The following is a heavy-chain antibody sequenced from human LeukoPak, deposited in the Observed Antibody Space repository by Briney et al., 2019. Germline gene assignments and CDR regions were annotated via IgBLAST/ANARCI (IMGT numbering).Heavy chain of an antibody. CDR3: ARGVGGYCGGDCSPFDY. D-gene: IGHD2-21*02. V-gene: IGHV1-46*01. Sequence: ASGKVSFKASAYTFTSYYMHWVRQAPGQGHERMGIINPSSGSTSYAQKFQGKVTITRATSTSKVYMELRILRPENTAVYYCARGVGGYCGGDCSPFDYWGQGTLVTVSS. CDR2: INPSSGST. CDR1: AYTFTSYY. J-gene: IGHJ4*02.